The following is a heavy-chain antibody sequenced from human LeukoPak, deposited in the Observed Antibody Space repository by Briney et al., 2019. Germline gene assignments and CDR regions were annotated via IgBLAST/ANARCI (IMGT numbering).Heavy chain of an antibody. CDR3: ARDRGPYTGDY. J-gene: IGHJ4*02. Sequence: ASVKVSCKASGYTFTGSYIHWVRQAPGQGLEWMGWIGPNSGGTKSAQKFQGRVTMTRDTSINTAYMELSSLRSDDTAVYYCARDRGPYTGDYWGQGTLVTVSS. V-gene: IGHV1-2*02. CDR2: IGPNSGGT. CDR1: GYTFTGSY. D-gene: IGHD3-10*01.